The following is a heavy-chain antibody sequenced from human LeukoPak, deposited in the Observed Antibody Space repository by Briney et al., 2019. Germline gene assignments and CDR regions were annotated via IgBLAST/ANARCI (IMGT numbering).Heavy chain of an antibody. CDR2: IYHSGST. CDR3: ARLEYSSSLAHFDY. V-gene: IGHV4-30-2*01. D-gene: IGHD6-6*01. Sequence: SSETLSLTCTVSGGSISSGGYYWSWIRQPPGKGLEWIGYIYHSGSTYYNPSLKSRVTIPVDRSKNQFSLKLSSVTAADTAVYYCARLEYSSSLAHFDYWGQGTLVTVSS. J-gene: IGHJ4*02. CDR1: GGSISSGGYY.